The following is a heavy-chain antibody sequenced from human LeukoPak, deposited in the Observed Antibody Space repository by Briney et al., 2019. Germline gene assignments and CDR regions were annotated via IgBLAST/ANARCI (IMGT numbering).Heavy chain of an antibody. CDR1: GFTFSSYR. D-gene: IGHD5-18*01. J-gene: IGHJ3*02. CDR3: AKTLYSYGYPDAFDI. Sequence: GGSLRLSCAASGFTFSSYRMNWVRQAPGKGLEWVSYISSSSSTIYYADSVKGRFTISRDNAKNSLYLQMNSLRAEDTAVYYCAKTLYSYGYPDAFDIWGQGTMVTVSS. CDR2: ISSSSSTI. V-gene: IGHV3-48*01.